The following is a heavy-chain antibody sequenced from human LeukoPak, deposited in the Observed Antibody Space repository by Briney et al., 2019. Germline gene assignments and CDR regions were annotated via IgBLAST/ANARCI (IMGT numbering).Heavy chain of an antibody. CDR3: AKVGGIVVVPAASLDAFDI. CDR1: GFTFSSYW. V-gene: IGHV3-7*05. Sequence: GGSLRLSCGASGFTFSSYWMSWVRQAPGKGLEWVANIQQDGSKKYYVDSVKGRFTISRDNAKNSLYLQMYSLRAEDTAVYYCAKVGGIVVVPAASLDAFDIWGQGTMVTVSS. CDR2: IQQDGSKK. D-gene: IGHD2-2*01. J-gene: IGHJ3*02.